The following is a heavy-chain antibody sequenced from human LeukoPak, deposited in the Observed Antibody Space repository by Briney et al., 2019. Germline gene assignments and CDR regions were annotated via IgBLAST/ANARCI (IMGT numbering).Heavy chain of an antibody. J-gene: IGHJ4*02. Sequence: SETLSLTCTVSGGSSSSHYWSWIRQPPGKGLEWIGYTHYSGSTTYNPSLSSRVTISLDTSKSQFSLNLSSVTAADTAVYYCARQASSSWPTYYFGYWGQGTLVAVSS. V-gene: IGHV4-59*08. CDR3: ARQASSSWPTYYFGY. CDR2: THYSGST. CDR1: GGSSSSHY. D-gene: IGHD6-13*01.